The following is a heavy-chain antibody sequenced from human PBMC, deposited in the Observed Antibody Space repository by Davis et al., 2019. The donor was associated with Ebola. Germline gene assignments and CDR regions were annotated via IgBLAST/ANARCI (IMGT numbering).Heavy chain of an antibody. CDR1: RYTFTGYY. CDR2: INPNSGGT. Sequence: SVPVSRKASRYTFTGYYMHWVRQAPGQGLEWMGWINPNSGGTNYAQKFQGWVTMTRDTSISTAYMELSRLRSDDTAVYYCARRRYDYVWGTDAFDIWGQGTMVTVSS. J-gene: IGHJ3*02. V-gene: IGHV1-2*04. CDR3: ARRRYDYVWGTDAFDI. D-gene: IGHD3-16*01.